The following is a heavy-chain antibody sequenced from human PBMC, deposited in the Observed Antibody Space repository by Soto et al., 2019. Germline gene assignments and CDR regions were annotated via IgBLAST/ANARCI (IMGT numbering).Heavy chain of an antibody. CDR3: ARQYGYNYGHIEH. J-gene: IGHJ4*02. V-gene: IGHV4-39*01. D-gene: IGHD5-18*01. Sequence: SSETLSLTGTVSDGAISRIGYYWGWVRQPPGKGLEWIGSIYYNGVAHYSPSLETRLTISVDTSKNHFSLKLNSVTAADAAIYYCARQYGYNYGHIEHWGQGTVVPVSS. CDR1: DGAISRIGYY. CDR2: IYYNGVA.